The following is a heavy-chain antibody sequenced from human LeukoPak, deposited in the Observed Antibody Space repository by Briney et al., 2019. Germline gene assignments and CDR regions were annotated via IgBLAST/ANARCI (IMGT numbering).Heavy chain of an antibody. CDR1: GYTFTNYG. D-gene: IGHD2-2*01. CDR2: ARAGPTET. J-gene: IGHJ5*02. V-gene: IGHV1-3*01. CDR3: AREGGGYCSSTSCYRALNWFDP. Sequence: ASVKVSCKASGYTFTNYGVSWMRQAPGQGLEWLGWARAGPTETPYSQKFQGRVTITRDASANIAYMELTSLRSEDTAVYYCAREGGGYCSSTSCYRALNWFDPWGQGTLVTVSS.